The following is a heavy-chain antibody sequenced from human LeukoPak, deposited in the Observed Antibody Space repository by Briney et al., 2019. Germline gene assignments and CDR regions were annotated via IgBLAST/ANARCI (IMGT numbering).Heavy chain of an antibody. V-gene: IGHV4-59*01. J-gene: IGHJ4*02. CDR2: IYYSGST. CDR3: ATGAARAYPHDY. D-gene: IGHD2-2*01. CDR1: GGSISSYY. Sequence: SETLYLTCTVSGGSISSYYWSWIRQPPGKGLEWIGYIYYSGSTNYNPSLKSRVTISVDTSKNQFSLKLSSVTAADTAVYYCATGAARAYPHDYWGQGTLVTVSS.